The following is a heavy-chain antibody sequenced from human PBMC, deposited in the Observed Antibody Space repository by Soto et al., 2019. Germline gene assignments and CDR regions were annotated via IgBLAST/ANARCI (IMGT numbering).Heavy chain of an antibody. V-gene: IGHV4-59*01. CDR3: ASLGIYGDKRGGVY. CDR2: IYYSGST. Sequence: SETLSLTCTVSGGSISSYYWSWIRQPPGKGLEWIGYIYYSGSTNYNPSLKSRVTISVDTSKNQFSLKLSSVTAADTAVYYCASLGIYGDKRGGVYWGQGTLVTVSS. CDR1: GGSISSYY. D-gene: IGHD4-17*01. J-gene: IGHJ4*02.